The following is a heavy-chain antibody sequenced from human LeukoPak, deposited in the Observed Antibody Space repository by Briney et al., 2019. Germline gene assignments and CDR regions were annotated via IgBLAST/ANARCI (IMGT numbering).Heavy chain of an antibody. CDR2: ISYDGSQK. Sequence: PGGSLRLSCAAAGFTFRNYGMNWVRQAPGKGLEWVAVISYDGSQKFYEDSVKGRFTISRDNSKNTLYLQMNSLRAEDTAVYYCAKGGSSGYYYEYYFDYWGQGTLVTVSS. CDR3: AKGGSSGYYYEYYFDY. CDR1: GFTFRNYG. V-gene: IGHV3-30*18. J-gene: IGHJ4*02. D-gene: IGHD3-22*01.